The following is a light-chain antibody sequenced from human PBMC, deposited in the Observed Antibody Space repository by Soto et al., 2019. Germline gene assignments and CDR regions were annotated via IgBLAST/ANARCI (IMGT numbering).Light chain of an antibody. V-gene: IGLV2-14*03. CDR1: SSDVGGYNY. CDR3: SSYTTSNTRQIV. CDR2: DVT. J-gene: IGLJ1*01. Sequence: QSVLTQPASVSGSPGQSITISCTGTSSDVGGYNYVSWYQHHPGKAPKLIIYDVTNRPSGVSYRFSGSKSGNTASLTISGLQPEDEADYYCSSYTTSNTRQIVFGTGTKVTVL.